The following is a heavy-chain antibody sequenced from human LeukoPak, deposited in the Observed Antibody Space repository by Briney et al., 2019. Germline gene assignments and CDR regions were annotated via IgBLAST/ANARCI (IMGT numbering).Heavy chain of an antibody. CDR2: IYYSGST. Sequence: PSETLSLTCTVSGGSLSRYYWNWIRQPPGKGLEWIWYIYYSGSTNYNPSLKSRVTISVDTSKNQFSLKLSSVTAADTAVYYCAREYKYSRSGDGMDVWGQGTTVTVSS. V-gene: IGHV4-59*01. J-gene: IGHJ6*02. CDR1: GGSLSRYY. D-gene: IGHD1-26*01. CDR3: AREYKYSRSGDGMDV.